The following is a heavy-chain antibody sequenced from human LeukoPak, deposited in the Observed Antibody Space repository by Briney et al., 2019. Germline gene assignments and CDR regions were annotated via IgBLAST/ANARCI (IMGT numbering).Heavy chain of an antibody. Sequence: KASETLSLTCTVSGGSISSSSYYWGWIRQPPGKGLEWIGSIYYSGSTYYNPSLKSRVTISVDTSKNQFSLKLSSVTAADTAVYYCARVRGWSSSWYPLLFDYWGQGTLVTVSS. CDR1: GGSISSSSYY. CDR3: ARVRGWSSSWYPLLFDY. D-gene: IGHD6-13*01. V-gene: IGHV4-39*07. CDR2: IYYSGST. J-gene: IGHJ4*02.